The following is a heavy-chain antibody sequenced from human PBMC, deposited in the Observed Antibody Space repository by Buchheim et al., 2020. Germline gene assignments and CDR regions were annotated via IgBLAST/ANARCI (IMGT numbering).Heavy chain of an antibody. V-gene: IGHV3-21*01. CDR3: ARDLYSSSAGGLPYYFDY. CDR2: ISSSSSYI. CDR1: GFNFSSYS. Sequence: EVQLVESGGGLVKPGGSLRLSCAASGFNFSSYSLNWVRQAPGKGLEWVSSISSSSSYIYYADSVKGRFTISSENAENSLYLQMNSLRAGDTAVYDFARDLYSSSAGGLPYYFDYWGQGTL. J-gene: IGHJ4*02. D-gene: IGHD6-6*01.